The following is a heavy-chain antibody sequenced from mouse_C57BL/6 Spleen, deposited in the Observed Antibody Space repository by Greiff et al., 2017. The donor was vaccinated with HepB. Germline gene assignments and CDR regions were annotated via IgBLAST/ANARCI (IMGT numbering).Heavy chain of an antibody. J-gene: IGHJ2*01. CDR1: GYTFTDYN. CDR2: INPNNGGT. V-gene: IGHV1-22*01. Sequence: EVQLQESGPELVKPGASVKMSCKASGYTFTDYNMHWVKQSHGKSLEWIGYINPNNGGTSYNQKFKGKATLTVNKSSSTAYMELRSLTSEDSAVYYCARELSSYDYFDYWGQGTTLTVSS. D-gene: IGHD3-2*02. CDR3: ARELSSYDYFDY.